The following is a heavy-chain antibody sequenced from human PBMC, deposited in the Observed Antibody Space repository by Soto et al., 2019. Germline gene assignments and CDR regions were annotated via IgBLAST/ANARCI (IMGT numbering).Heavy chain of an antibody. CDR3: AQAAYGDYGRLNWFDP. CDR1: GGSISSSGYY. V-gene: IGHV4-31*03. J-gene: IGHJ5*02. D-gene: IGHD4-17*01. CDR2: IYYSGGT. Sequence: QVQLQESGPGLVKPSQTLSLTCTVSGGSISSSGYYWSWIRQHPEKGLEWIGNIYYSGGTYYNPSLKSRLTISIDTSNNQFSLKLSSVTAADTAIYYCAQAAYGDYGRLNWFDPWGQGTLVTVSS.